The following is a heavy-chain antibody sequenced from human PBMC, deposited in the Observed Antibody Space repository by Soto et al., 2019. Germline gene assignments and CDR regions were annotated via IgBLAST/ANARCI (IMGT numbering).Heavy chain of an antibody. J-gene: IGHJ4*02. CDR2: ISGSGGST. CDR3: AKDYDILPGYSLIYFDY. D-gene: IGHD3-9*01. Sequence: GGSLRLSCAASGFTFSSYAMSWVRQAPGKGLEWVSAISGSGGSTYYADSVKGRFTISRDISKNTLYLQMNSLKAEDTAVYYCAKDYDILPGYSLIYFDYWGQGTLVTVSS. V-gene: IGHV3-23*01. CDR1: GFTFSSYA.